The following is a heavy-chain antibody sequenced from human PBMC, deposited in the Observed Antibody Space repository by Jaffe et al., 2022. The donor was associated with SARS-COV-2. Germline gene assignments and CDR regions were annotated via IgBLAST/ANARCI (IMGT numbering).Heavy chain of an antibody. V-gene: IGHV3-49*04. J-gene: IGHJ4*02. CDR1: GFTFGDYA. Sequence: EVQLVESGGGLVQPGRSLRLSCTASGFTFGDYAMSWVRQAPGKGLEWVGFIRSKAYGGTTEYAASVKGRFTISRDDSKSIAYLQMNSLKTEDTAVYYCTRDLRRRGSYSSGWDFDYWGQGTLVTVSS. CDR2: IRSKAYGGTT. D-gene: IGHD6-19*01. CDR3: TRDLRRRGSYSSGWDFDY.